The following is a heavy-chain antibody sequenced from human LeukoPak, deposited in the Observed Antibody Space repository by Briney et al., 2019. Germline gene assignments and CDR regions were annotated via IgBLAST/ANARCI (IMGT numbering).Heavy chain of an antibody. CDR1: GGSFSGYY. CDR3: AREKVLLWFGDQRHRTNYFDY. Sequence: PSETLSLTCAVYGGSFSGYYWSWIRQPPGKGLEWIGEINHSGSTNYNPSLKSRVTISVDTSKNQFSLKLSSVTAADTAVYYCAREKVLLWFGDQRHRTNYFDYWGQGTLVTVSS. J-gene: IGHJ4*02. D-gene: IGHD3-10*01. CDR2: INHSGST. V-gene: IGHV4-34*01.